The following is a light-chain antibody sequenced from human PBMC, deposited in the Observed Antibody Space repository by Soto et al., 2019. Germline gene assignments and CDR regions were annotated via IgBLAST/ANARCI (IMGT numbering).Light chain of an antibody. V-gene: IGLV2-14*01. CDR2: RVS. Sequence: QSALTQRASVSGSPGQSTTISCTGTSSDLGRYNYVSWYQQRPGKAPKLLIYRVSNRHSGVSNRFSGSKSGNRASLTISGLQAEDEADYYSSSYKSSSTRYVFGKGTKV. CDR3: SSYKSSSTRYV. J-gene: IGLJ1*01. CDR1: SSDLGRYNY.